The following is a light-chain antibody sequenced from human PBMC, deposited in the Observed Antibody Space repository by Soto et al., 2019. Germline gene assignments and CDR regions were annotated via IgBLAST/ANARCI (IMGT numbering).Light chain of an antibody. J-gene: IGLJ2*01. CDR2: STN. Sequence: QAVVTQEPSLTVSPGGTVTLTCATSTGAVTSGYYQNWFQQKPGQAPRALIYSTNNKYSWTPARFSGSLLGGKAALTLSGVQAEDEADYYSLLYYGGQLGVFGGGTKLTVL. CDR3: LLYYGGQLGV. CDR1: TGAVTSGYY. V-gene: IGLV7-43*01.